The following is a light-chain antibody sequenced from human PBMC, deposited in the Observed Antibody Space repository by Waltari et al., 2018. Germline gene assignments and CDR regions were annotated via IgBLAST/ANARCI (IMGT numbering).Light chain of an antibody. CDR2: DVT. CDR3: CSYAGSYTWV. J-gene: IGLJ3*02. V-gene: IGLV2-11*01. Sequence: SARTQPRPVSGSPGQSVTISCTGTTNELGSSKSFSWYQQHPGKAPKLIILDVTKRPSGVPDRLSGSKSGNTASLTISGLRAEDEAEYYCCSYAGSYTWVFGGGTKLTVV. CDR1: TNELGSSKS.